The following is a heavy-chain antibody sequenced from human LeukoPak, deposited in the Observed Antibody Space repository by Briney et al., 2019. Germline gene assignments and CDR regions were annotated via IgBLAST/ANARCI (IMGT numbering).Heavy chain of an antibody. J-gene: IGHJ5*02. CDR1: GFTFSSYG. Sequence: GGSLRLSCAASGFTFSSYGMHWVRQAPGKGLEWVAVISYDGSNKYYADSVKGRFTISRDNSKNTLYLQMNSLRAEDTAVYYCARDYSSSWSSWFDPWGQGTLVTVSS. CDR3: ARDYSSSWSSWFDP. CDR2: ISYDGSNK. V-gene: IGHV3-30*03. D-gene: IGHD6-13*01.